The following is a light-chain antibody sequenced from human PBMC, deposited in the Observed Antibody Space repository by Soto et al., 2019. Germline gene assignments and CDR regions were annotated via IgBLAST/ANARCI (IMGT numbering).Light chain of an antibody. V-gene: IGKV3-11*01. J-gene: IGKJ4*01. Sequence: EIVLTQSPATLSLSPGERATLSCRASQSVDIYLSWYQQKPGQAPRLLIHDASNRVTGIPARFSGSGSGTALTLTISSLEPEDFAVYYCQERTSLFTFGGGTKVEFK. CDR3: QERTSLFT. CDR2: DAS. CDR1: QSVDIY.